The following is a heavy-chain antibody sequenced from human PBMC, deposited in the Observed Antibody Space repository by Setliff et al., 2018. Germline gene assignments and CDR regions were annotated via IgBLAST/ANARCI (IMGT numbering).Heavy chain of an antibody. J-gene: IGHJ4*02. V-gene: IGHV1-69*08. D-gene: IGHD5-18*01. CDR1: GGTFSIYT. Sequence: SVKVSCKASGGTFSIYTISWVRQAPGQGLEWMGRIIPIFGTANYAQKFQGRVTITADTSTSTAYMELRSLRSDDTAVYYCARKGLDYSLHFDYWGQGTLVTVSS. CDR3: ARKGLDYSLHFDY. CDR2: IIPIFGTA.